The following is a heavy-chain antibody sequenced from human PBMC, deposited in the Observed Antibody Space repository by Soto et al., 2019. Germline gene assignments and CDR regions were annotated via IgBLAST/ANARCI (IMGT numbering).Heavy chain of an antibody. J-gene: IGHJ5*02. D-gene: IGHD1-26*01. V-gene: IGHV3-23*01. CDR1: GFIFEDFG. CDR2: ISGSGFKK. CDR3: AKNQGVELVPLATVDWFDP. Sequence: PGGGLRLSCAASGFIFEDFGMSWVRPAPGKGLEWISSISGSGFKKYYADSVKGRFTISRDNSKSTVYLELNNLSAEDTAVYHCAKNQGVELVPLATVDWFDPWGQGSVVTVSS.